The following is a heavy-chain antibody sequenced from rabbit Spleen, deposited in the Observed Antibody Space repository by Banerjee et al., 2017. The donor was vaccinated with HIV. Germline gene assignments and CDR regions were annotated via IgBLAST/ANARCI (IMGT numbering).Heavy chain of an antibody. Sequence: LVDHGGDLVKPGASLTLTCTASGVSFSFNSYMCWVRQAPGKGLEWIACIDIGGSGFTYFASWAKGRFTISKTSSTTVTLQMTSLTVADTATHFCARGVYDDYDTYYFDLWGQGTLVTVS. J-gene: IGHJ4*01. V-gene: IGHV1S40*01. D-gene: IGHD2-1*01. CDR3: ARGVYDDYDTYYFDL. CDR1: GVSFSFNSY. CDR2: IDIGGSGFT.